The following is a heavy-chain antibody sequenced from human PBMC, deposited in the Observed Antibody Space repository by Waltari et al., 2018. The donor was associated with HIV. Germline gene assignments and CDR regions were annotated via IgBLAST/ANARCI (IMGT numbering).Heavy chain of an antibody. Sequence: QLQLQESGPGLVKPSETLSLTCTVSGGSISSSSYYWGWIRQPPGKGLEWIGCIYYSGSTYYNPSLKSRVTISVDTSKNQFSLKLSSVTAADTAVYYCARRGYYYDSSGFNWFDPWGQGTLVTVSS. D-gene: IGHD3-22*01. J-gene: IGHJ5*02. CDR2: IYYSGST. V-gene: IGHV4-39*01. CDR3: ARRGYYYDSSGFNWFDP. CDR1: GGSISSSSYY.